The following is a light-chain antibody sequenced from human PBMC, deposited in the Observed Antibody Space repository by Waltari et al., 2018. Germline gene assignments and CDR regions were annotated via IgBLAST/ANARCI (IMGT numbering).Light chain of an antibody. CDR3: HVWDANTVM. Sequence: SSVLTQAPSVSVAPGQTATVTCGGDNIGSRSVHWYQQKPGRPPVLVVYLDSDRPSGIPGRFSGSKSGNAATLTISRVEAGDEADYYCHVWDANTVMFGGGTKLTVL. V-gene: IGLV3-21*02. J-gene: IGLJ3*02. CDR1: NIGSRS. CDR2: LDS.